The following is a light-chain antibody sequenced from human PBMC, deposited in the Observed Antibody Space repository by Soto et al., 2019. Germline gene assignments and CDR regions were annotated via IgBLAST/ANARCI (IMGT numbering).Light chain of an antibody. CDR3: PALDSSTVV. Sequence: SYELTQPPSVSVSPGQTASITCSGDKLGDKYVHWYQHKPGQSPTLVIYQDNKRPSGIPERFSGSNSGNTATLTISGTQAMDDADYYCPALDSSTVVFGGGTKLTVL. V-gene: IGLV3-1*01. CDR1: KLGDKY. CDR2: QDN. J-gene: IGLJ2*01.